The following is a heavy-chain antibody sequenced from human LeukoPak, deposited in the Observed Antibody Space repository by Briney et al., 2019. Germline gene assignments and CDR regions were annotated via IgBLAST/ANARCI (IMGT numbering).Heavy chain of an antibody. D-gene: IGHD2-2*01. J-gene: IGHJ3*02. CDR2: INPNSGGT. V-gene: IGHV1-2*02. Sequence: ASVKVSCKASGYTFTGYYMHWVRQAPGQGLEWMGWINPNSGGTNYAQKFQGRVTMTRDTSISKAYMELSRLRSDDTAVYYCASAVPGAMDAFDIWGQGTMVTVSS. CDR1: GYTFTGYY. CDR3: ASAVPGAMDAFDI.